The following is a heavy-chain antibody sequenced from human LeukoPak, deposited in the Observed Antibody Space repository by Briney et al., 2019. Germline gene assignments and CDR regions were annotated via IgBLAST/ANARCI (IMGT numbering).Heavy chain of an antibody. CDR1: GGSISSGDYY. CDR2: IYYSGST. J-gene: IGHJ4*02. V-gene: IGHV4-30-4*01. CDR3: ARDLRITMVRGKSLREDY. D-gene: IGHD3-10*01. Sequence: SETLSLTCTVSGGSISSGDYYWSWIRQPPGKGLEWIGYIYYSGSTYYNPSLKSRVTISVDTSKNQFSLKLSSVTAADTAVYYCARDLRITMVRGKSLREDYWGQGTLVTVSS.